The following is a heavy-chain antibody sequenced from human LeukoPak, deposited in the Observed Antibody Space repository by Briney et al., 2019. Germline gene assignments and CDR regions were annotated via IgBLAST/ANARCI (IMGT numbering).Heavy chain of an antibody. CDR2: IWYDGSNK. Sequence: GGSLRLSCAASGFTFSSYGMHWVRQAPGKGLEWVAVIWYDGSNKYYADSVKGRFTISRDNSKNTLYLQMNSLRAEDTAVYYCARSPTYYYGMDVWGQGTTVTVSS. V-gene: IGHV3-33*01. CDR1: GFTFSSYG. J-gene: IGHJ6*02. CDR3: ARSPTYYYGMDV.